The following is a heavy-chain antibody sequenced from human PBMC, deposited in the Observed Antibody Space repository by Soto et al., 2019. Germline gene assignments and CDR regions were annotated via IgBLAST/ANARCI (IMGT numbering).Heavy chain of an antibody. D-gene: IGHD2-2*01. CDR2: ISGGGDST. CDR1: GCPFSNYA. V-gene: IGHV3-23*01. Sequence: GGSLRLSCATSGCPFSNYAMSWVRQATGKGLEWVSAISGGGDSTFYADSVKGRFTISRDNSKNTLSLQMNSLGAEDTAVYYCAREMGYCISTSCPFDYWGQGTLVTVSS. J-gene: IGHJ4*02. CDR3: AREMGYCISTSCPFDY.